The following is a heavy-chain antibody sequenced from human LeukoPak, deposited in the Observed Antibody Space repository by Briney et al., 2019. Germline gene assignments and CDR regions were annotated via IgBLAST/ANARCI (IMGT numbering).Heavy chain of an antibody. V-gene: IGHV4-4*07. CDR1: GGSISSYY. J-gene: IGHJ4*02. Sequence: SETLSLTCTVSGGSISSYYWSWIRQPAGKGLEWIGRFYTSGSTNYNPSLKSRVTMSVVTSKNQFSLKLSSVTAADTAVYYCARVGGTLISFDYWGQGTLVTVSS. CDR2: FYTSGST. CDR3: ARVGGTLISFDY. D-gene: IGHD3-16*01.